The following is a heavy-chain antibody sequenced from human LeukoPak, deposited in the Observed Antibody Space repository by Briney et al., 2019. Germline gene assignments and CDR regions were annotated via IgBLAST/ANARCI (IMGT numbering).Heavy chain of an antibody. D-gene: IGHD3-22*01. J-gene: IGHJ6*03. Sequence: GESLKISCKGSGYSFASYWIGWVRQMPGKGLEWMGMIYPGDSDTRYSPPFQGQVTISADKSISTAYLQWSSLKASDTAMYYCARHRGYYYDSSGYWMGPYYYYYMDVWGKGTTVTVSS. CDR2: IYPGDSDT. CDR3: ARHRGYYYDSSGYWMGPYYYYYMDV. V-gene: IGHV5-51*01. CDR1: GYSFASYW.